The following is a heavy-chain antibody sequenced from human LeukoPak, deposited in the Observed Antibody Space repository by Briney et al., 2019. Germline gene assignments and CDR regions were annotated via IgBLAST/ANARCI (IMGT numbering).Heavy chain of an antibody. V-gene: IGHV3-48*03. Sequence: GGSLRLSXAASGFTFSSYEMNWVRQAPGKGLEWVSYISSSGSTIYYADFVKGRFTISRDNAKNSLYLQMNSLRAEDTAVYYCARGLGALLHDAFDIWGQGTMVTVSS. D-gene: IGHD1-26*01. CDR2: ISSSGSTI. CDR1: GFTFSSYE. J-gene: IGHJ3*02. CDR3: ARGLGALLHDAFDI.